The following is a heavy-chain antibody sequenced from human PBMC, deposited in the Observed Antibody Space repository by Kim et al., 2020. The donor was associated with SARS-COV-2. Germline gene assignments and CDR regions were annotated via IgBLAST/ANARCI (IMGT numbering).Heavy chain of an antibody. CDR1: GDSISSTTYY. D-gene: IGHD6-19*01. Sequence: SETLSLTCTVSGDSISSTTYYWGWLRQSPGKGLEWIGSIYYSGTTYYNPSLKSRVTISVDTSKNQFSLKLSSVTAADTARYYCAFSSGWGYFDSWGQGTLATVSS. J-gene: IGHJ4*02. V-gene: IGHV4-39*07. CDR3: AFSSGWGYFDS. CDR2: IYYSGTT.